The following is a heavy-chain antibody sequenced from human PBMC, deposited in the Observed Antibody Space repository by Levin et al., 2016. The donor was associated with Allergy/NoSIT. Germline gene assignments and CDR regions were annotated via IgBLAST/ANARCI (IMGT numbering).Heavy chain of an antibody. D-gene: IGHD3-10*01. J-gene: IGHJ6*02. CDR3: ARGPRITMVRGVIRSLLGYGMDV. V-gene: IGHV4-34*01. CDR1: GGSFSGYY. CDR2: INHSGST. Sequence: SETLSLTCAVYGGSFSGYYWSWIRQPPGKGLEWIGEINHSGSTNYNPSLKSRVIISVDTSKNQFSLKLSSVTAADTAVYYCARGPRITMVRGVIRSLLGYGMDVWGQGTTVTVSS.